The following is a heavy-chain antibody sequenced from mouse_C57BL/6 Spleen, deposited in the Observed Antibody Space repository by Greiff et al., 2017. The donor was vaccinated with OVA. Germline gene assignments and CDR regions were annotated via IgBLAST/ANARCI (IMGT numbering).Heavy chain of an antibody. J-gene: IGHJ3*01. CDR3: ARSCGYEGRSFAY. Sequence: EVQLVESGGGLVKPGGSLKLSCAASGFTFSDYGMHWVRQAPEKGLEWVAYISSGSSTIYSADTVKGRFTVTSDNAKHTLFLQMTSLRSEDTAMYYCARSCGYEGRSFAYWGQGTLVTVSA. CDR1: GFTFSDYG. CDR2: ISSGSSTI. V-gene: IGHV5-17*01. D-gene: IGHD2-2*01.